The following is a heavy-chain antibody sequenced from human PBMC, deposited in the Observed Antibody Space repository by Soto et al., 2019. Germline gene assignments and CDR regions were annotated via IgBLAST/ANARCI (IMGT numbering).Heavy chain of an antibody. CDR1: GGSISSFY. CDR3: ARATEYQLLFPYYFDY. CDR2: IYYSGST. Sequence: SETLSLTCTVSGGSISSFYWSWIRQPPGKGLEWIGYIYYSGSTNYNPSLKSRVTISVDTSKNQFSLKLSSVTAADTAVYYCARATEYQLLFPYYFDYWGQETLVTVS. D-gene: IGHD2-2*01. J-gene: IGHJ4*02. V-gene: IGHV4-59*01.